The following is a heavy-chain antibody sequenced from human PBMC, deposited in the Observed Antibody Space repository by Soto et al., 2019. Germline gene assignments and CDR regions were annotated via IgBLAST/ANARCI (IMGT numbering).Heavy chain of an antibody. CDR2: ISSSSSYI. CDR1: GFTFSSYS. D-gene: IGHD3-22*01. J-gene: IGHJ3*02. V-gene: IGHV3-21*01. Sequence: EVQLVESGGGLVKPGGSLRLSCAASGFTFSSYSMNWVRQAPGKGLEWVSSISSSSSYIYYADSVKGRFTISRDNAKNSLYLKMNSLRAEDTAVYYCARVYYYDSSGSDAFDIWGQGTMVTVSS. CDR3: ARVYYYDSSGSDAFDI.